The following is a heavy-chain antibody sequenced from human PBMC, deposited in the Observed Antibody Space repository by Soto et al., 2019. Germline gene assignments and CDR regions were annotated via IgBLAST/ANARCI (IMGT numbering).Heavy chain of an antibody. CDR3: ARAKTYYDSSGYYYFDY. D-gene: IGHD3-22*01. J-gene: IGHJ4*02. Sequence: PSETLSLTCTVSGGSISSGDYYWSWIRRPPGKGLEWIGYIYYSGSTYYNPSLKSRVTISVDTSKNQFSLKLSSVTAADTAVYYCARAKTYYDSSGYYYFDYWGQGTLVTVSS. CDR1: GGSISSGDYY. CDR2: IYYSGST. V-gene: IGHV4-30-4*01.